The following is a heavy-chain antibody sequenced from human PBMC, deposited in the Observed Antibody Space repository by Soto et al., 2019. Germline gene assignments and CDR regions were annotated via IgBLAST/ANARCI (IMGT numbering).Heavy chain of an antibody. V-gene: IGHV1-8*01. CDR2: MNPNSGDT. CDR3: ARGELLWFGELLR. Sequence: QVQLVQSGAEVKKPGASVKVSCKASGYTFTSYEINWVRQATGQGLEWMGWMNPNSGDTGYEQKFQGRVTMTRNTSRSTAYMELSSLRSEDTAVYYCARGELLWFGELLRWGQGTLVTVSS. D-gene: IGHD3-10*01. J-gene: IGHJ4*02. CDR1: GYTFTSYE.